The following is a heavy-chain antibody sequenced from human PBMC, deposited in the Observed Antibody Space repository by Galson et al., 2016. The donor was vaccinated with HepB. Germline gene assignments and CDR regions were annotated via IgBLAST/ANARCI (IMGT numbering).Heavy chain of an antibody. CDR1: EFTFSSYA. CDR2: ISHNGVGT. D-gene: IGHD6-13*01. CDR3: AKDLWTGQQLAYYFDY. J-gene: IGHJ4*02. V-gene: IGHV3-23*01. Sequence: SLRLSCAASEFTFSSYAMSWVRQAPGKGLEWVSCISHNGVGTFYADSVKGQFTISRDNSKNTVYLQMNSLGAEDTAVYYCAKDLWTGQQLAYYFDYWGQGTLVTVSS.